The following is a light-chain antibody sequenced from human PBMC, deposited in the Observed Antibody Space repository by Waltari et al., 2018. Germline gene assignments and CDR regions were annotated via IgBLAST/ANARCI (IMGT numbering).Light chain of an antibody. J-gene: IGKJ4*01. CDR3: QQSYSTPLT. V-gene: IGKV1-39*01. Sequence: DIQMTQSPSSLSAYVGDRVTITCRASQSINSFLYWYQQKPGKAPKLLIYAASSLQSGVPSRFSGSGSGTDFTLTISSLQPEDFAAYYCQQSYSTPLTFGGGTKVEIK. CDR2: AAS. CDR1: QSINSF.